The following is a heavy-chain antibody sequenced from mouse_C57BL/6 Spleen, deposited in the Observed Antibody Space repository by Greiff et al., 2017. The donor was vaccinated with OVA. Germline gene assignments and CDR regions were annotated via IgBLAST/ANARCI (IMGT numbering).Heavy chain of an antibody. V-gene: IGHV1-61*01. Sequence: QVQLQQPGAELVRPGSSVKLSCKASGYTFTSYWMDWVKQRPGQGLEWIGNIYPSDSETHYNQKFKDKATLTVDKSSSTAYMQLSSLTSEDSAVYYCARRGPPYWYFDVWGTGTTVTVSS. CDR1: GYTFTSYW. J-gene: IGHJ1*03. CDR3: ARRGPPYWYFDV. CDR2: IYPSDSET.